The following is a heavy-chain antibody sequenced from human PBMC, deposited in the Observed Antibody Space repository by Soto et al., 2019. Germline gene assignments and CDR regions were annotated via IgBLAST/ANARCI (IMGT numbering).Heavy chain of an antibody. J-gene: IGHJ5*02. CDR3: AKDQRRGSGYDSGPNWFDP. Sequence: GGSLRLSCAGSGFTLSDHYIDWVRQAPGKGLEWVSAISGSGGSTYYADSVKGRFTISRDNSKNTLYLQMNSLRAEDTAVYYCAKDQRRGSGYDSGPNWFDPWGQGTLVTVSS. CDR2: ISGSGGST. D-gene: IGHD5-12*01. V-gene: IGHV3-23*01. CDR1: GFTLSDHY.